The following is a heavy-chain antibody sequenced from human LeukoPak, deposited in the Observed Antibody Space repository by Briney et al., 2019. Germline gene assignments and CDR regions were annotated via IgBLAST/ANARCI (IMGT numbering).Heavy chain of an antibody. CDR2: FDPEDGET. Sequence: VASVKVSCKVSGYTLTELSMHWVRQAPGKGLEWMGGFDPEDGETICAQKFQGRVTMTEDTSTDTAYMELSSLRSEDTAVYYCARHSNYYDSSGYYYDYWGQGTLVTVSS. CDR3: ARHSNYYDSSGYYYDY. D-gene: IGHD3-22*01. J-gene: IGHJ4*02. CDR1: GYTLTELS. V-gene: IGHV1-24*01.